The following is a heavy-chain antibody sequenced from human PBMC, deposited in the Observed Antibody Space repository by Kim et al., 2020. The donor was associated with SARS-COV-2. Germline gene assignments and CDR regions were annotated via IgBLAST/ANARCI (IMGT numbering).Heavy chain of an antibody. V-gene: IGHV6-1*01. D-gene: IGHD4-17*01. J-gene: IGHJ3*02. CDR3: ARERLRWYDAFDI. Sequence: YDESEKSRVTSNPDTHKNQFALQLNSVTPEDTAVYYCARERLRWYDAFDIWGQGTMVTVSS.